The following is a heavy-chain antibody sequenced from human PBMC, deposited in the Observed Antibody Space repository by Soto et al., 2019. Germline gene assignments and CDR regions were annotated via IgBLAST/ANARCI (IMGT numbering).Heavy chain of an antibody. V-gene: IGHV5-51*01. D-gene: IGHD3-10*01. CDR3: ARSGTSSTRSFGYYGMDV. CDR1: GYSLTSYW. CDR2: IYPVDSDT. Sequence: PXESLRISLKGSGYSLTSYWIGWVRQMPGKGLEWMGIIYPVDSDTRYSPSFQGQVTISADKSISTAYLQWSSLKASDTAMYYCARSGTSSTRSFGYYGMDVWGQGTTVTVSS. J-gene: IGHJ6*02.